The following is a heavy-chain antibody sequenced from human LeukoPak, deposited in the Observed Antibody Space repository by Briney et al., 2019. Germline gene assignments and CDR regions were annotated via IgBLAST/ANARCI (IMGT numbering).Heavy chain of an antibody. CDR1: GFTFSSYV. J-gene: IGHJ4*02. CDR3: ARDSSGSFDY. CDR2: ISSSSSYI. V-gene: IGHV3-21*01. Sequence: GGSLRLSSAASGFTFSSYVMNWVRHAPGNGLEWVSSISSSSSYIYYADSVKGRFTISRDNAKNSLYLQMNSLRAEDTAVYYCARDSSGSFDYWGQGTLVTVSS. D-gene: IGHD1-26*01.